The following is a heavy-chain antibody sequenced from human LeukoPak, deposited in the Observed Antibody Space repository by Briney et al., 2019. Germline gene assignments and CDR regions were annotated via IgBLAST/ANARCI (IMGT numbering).Heavy chain of an antibody. J-gene: IGHJ4*02. CDR1: GYTFTSYY. Sequence: GASVKVSCKASGYTFTSYYMHWVRQAPGQGLEWMGIINPSGGSTSYAQKFQGRVTMTRDTSTSTVYMELSSLRSEDTAVYYCATHLLDYYVSSGYLDYWGQGTLVTVSS. D-gene: IGHD3-22*01. CDR2: INPSGGST. V-gene: IGHV1-46*01. CDR3: ATHLLDYYVSSGYLDY.